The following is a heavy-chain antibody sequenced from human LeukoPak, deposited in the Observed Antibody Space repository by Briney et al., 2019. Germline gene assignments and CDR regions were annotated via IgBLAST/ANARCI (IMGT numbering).Heavy chain of an antibody. CDR3: TSRGIAAAEGGDY. CDR1: GFTFSSYS. D-gene: IGHD6-13*01. J-gene: IGHJ4*02. CDR2: IRSIANSYAT. Sequence: PGGSLRLSCAASGFTFSSYSMNWVRQAPGKGLEWVGRIRSIANSYATAYAASVKGRFTISRDDSKNTAYLQMNSLKTEDTAVYYCTSRGIAAAEGGDYWGQGTLVTVSS. V-gene: IGHV3-73*01.